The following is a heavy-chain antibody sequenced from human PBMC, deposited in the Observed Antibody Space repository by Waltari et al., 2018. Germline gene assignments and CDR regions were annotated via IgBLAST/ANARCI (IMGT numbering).Heavy chain of an antibody. Sequence: QLQLQESGPGLVKPSETLSLPCTVSGGSISSSSYYWGWIRQPPGKGLEWIGSIYYSGSTYYNPSLKSRVTISVDTSKNQFSLKLSSVTAADTAVYYCARRPLEQLGAMGAFDIWGQGTMVTVSS. CDR1: GGSISSSSYY. CDR3: ARRPLEQLGAMGAFDI. J-gene: IGHJ3*02. CDR2: IYYSGST. V-gene: IGHV4-39*01. D-gene: IGHD6-13*01.